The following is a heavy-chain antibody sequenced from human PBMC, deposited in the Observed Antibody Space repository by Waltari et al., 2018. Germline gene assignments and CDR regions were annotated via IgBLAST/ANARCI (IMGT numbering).Heavy chain of an antibody. CDR3: ARGYLTTYYYYYMDV. J-gene: IGHJ6*03. CDR1: GGSFSGYY. Sequence: QVQLQQWGAGLLKPSETLSLTCAVYGGSFSGYYWRWIRQPPGKGLEWIGEINHSGSTNYNPSLKSRVTISVDTSKNQFSLKLSSVTAADTAVYYCARGYLTTYYYYYMDVWGKGTTVTVSS. CDR2: INHSGST. V-gene: IGHV4-34*01. D-gene: IGHD4-4*01.